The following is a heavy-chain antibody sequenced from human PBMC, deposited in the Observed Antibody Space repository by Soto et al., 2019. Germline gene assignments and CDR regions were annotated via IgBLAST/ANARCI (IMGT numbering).Heavy chain of an antibody. CDR1: GFTFSSYA. CDR2: ISGSAGKT. Sequence: PGGSLRLSCAASGFTFSSYAMSWVRQAPGKGLEWVSAISGSAGKTYYADSVKGRFTISRDNSKNTLYVQMNSLRADDTGVYYCAKEPRSNGYFDLWGRGTLVTVSS. V-gene: IGHV3-23*01. D-gene: IGHD3-16*01. CDR3: AKEPRSNGYFDL. J-gene: IGHJ2*01.